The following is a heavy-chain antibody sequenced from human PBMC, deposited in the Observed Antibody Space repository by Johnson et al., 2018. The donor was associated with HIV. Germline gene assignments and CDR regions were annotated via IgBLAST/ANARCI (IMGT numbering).Heavy chain of an antibody. V-gene: IGHV3-7*03. D-gene: IGHD3-22*01. J-gene: IGHJ3*02. CDR3: ARLVSSSFTHAFEI. Sequence: VQLVESGGGLVQPGGSLRISCAASGFTFRSYWMSWVRQAPGKGLEWVAVIWYDGSQKYYTDSVKGRATISRDNAKHSMYLQLNSLRAEDTALYYCARLVSSSFTHAFEIWGQGTMVTVSS. CDR1: GFTFRSYW. CDR2: IWYDGSQK.